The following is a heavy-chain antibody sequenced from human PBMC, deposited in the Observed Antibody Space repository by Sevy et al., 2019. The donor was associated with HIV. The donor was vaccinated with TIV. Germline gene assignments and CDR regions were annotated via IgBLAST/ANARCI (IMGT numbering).Heavy chain of an antibody. J-gene: IGHJ6*02. CDR1: GFTFSSYW. CDR3: AREPQSAAGKGYNYYGMDV. Sequence: GGSLRLSCAASGFTFSSYWMSWVRQAPGKGLEWVANIKQDGSEKYYVDSVKGRFTISRDNAKNSLYLQMNSLRAEDTAEYYCAREPQSAAGKGYNYYGMDVWGQGTTVTVSS. V-gene: IGHV3-7*03. CDR2: IKQDGSEK. D-gene: IGHD6-13*01.